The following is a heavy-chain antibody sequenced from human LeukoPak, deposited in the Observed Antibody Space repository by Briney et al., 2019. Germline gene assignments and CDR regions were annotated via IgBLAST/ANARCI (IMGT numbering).Heavy chain of an antibody. CDR2: INPNGGTT. D-gene: IGHD4-23*01. CDR1: GYTFTTYY. J-gene: IGHJ6*03. CDR3: ARAGNKIFPYYYMDV. Sequence: GASVKVSCKASGYTFTTYYIHWVRQAPGQGPEWMGVINPNGGTTSYAQKFQGRVTMTRDMSTTTVYMELSSLRSGDTAVYYCARAGNKIFPYYYMDVWGKGTTVTVSS. V-gene: IGHV1-46*01.